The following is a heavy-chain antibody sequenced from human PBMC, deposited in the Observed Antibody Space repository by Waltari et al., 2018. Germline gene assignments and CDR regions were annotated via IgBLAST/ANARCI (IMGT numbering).Heavy chain of an antibody. Sequence: QVQLVESGGGVVQPGGSLRLSCAASGGTFSSYAISWVRQAPGQGLEWMGGIIPIFGTANYAQKFQGRVTITADESTSTAYMELSSLRSEDTAVYYCARDHYDRDFDYWGQGTLVTVSS. CDR3: ARDHYDRDFDY. CDR1: GGTFSSYA. V-gene: IGHV1-69*01. CDR2: IIPIFGTA. J-gene: IGHJ4*02. D-gene: IGHD3-22*01.